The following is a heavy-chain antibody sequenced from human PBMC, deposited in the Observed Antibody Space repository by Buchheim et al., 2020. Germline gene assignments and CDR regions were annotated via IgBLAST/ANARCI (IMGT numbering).Heavy chain of an antibody. D-gene: IGHD4-23*01. CDR3: ASALDGNLWSFDP. CDR2: IYAATFQI. Sequence: DVQLVQSGPEVKEPGESLIISCKSSGDRFTNYWIGWVRQLPGQGLEWMGIIYAATFQIYYSRFFQGQVTISVDRSISTASLKWTSLEASDTALYYCASALDGNLWSFDPWGQGTL. CDR1: GDRFTNYW. V-gene: IGHV5-51*01. J-gene: IGHJ5*02.